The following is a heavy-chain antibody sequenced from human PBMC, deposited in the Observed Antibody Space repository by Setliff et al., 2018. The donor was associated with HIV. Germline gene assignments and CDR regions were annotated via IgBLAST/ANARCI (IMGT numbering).Heavy chain of an antibody. CDR2: IETDGTST. CDR1: GFTFSSYW. CDR3: ARGPSLRTVTTRGDYMDV. D-gene: IGHD4-17*01. Sequence: GGSLRLSCSASGFTFSSYWMHWVRQAPGKGLVWVSRIETDGTSTTYADSVKGRFTISRDNAKNTLYLHMNSLRTEDTAVYDCARGPSLRTVTTRGDYMDVWGKGTTVTVSS. V-gene: IGHV3-74*01. J-gene: IGHJ6*03.